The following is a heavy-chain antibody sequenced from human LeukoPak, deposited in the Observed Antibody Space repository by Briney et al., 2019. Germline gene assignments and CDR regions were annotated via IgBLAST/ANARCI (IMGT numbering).Heavy chain of an antibody. V-gene: IGHV3-30*02. CDR1: GFTFSSYG. Sequence: GGSLRLSCAASGFTFSSYGMHWVRQAPGKGLEWVAFIRYDGSNKYYADSVKGRFTISRDNSKNTLYLQMNSLRAEDTAVYYCARDGRGGYDYWGQGTLVTVSS. D-gene: IGHD3-10*01. CDR2: IRYDGSNK. CDR3: ARDGRGGYDY. J-gene: IGHJ4*02.